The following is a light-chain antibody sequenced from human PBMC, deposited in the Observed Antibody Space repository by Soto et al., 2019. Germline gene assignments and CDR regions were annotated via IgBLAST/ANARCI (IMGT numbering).Light chain of an antibody. J-gene: IGLJ1*01. Sequence: QSVLTQPASVSGSPGQSIAISCTGTSSDVGGYNYVSWYQHHPGEAPKLMIYEVSNRPSGVSNRFSGSKSGSTASLTISGLQAEDEADYYCSSYTSSSPLVFGPGTKVTVL. CDR3: SSYTSSSPLV. V-gene: IGLV2-14*01. CDR1: SSDVGGYNY. CDR2: EVS.